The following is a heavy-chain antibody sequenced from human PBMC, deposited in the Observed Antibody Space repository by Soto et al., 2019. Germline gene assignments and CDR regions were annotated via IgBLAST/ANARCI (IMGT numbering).Heavy chain of an antibody. CDR3: ARDLLATDSSSGVGY. V-gene: IGHV3-7*01. Sequence: GGSLRLSCAASGFTFSSYWMSLVRQAPGKGLEWVANIKQDGSEKYYVDSVKGRFTISRDNAKNSLYLQMNSLRAEDTAVYYCARDLLATDSSSGVGYWGQGTLVTVSS. J-gene: IGHJ4*02. CDR2: IKQDGSEK. CDR1: GFTFSSYW. D-gene: IGHD3-22*01.